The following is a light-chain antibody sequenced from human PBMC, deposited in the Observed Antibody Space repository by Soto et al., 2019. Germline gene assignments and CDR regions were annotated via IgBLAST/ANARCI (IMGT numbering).Light chain of an antibody. Sequence: DIQLTQSPSFLSASVGDRVPITCRASQGISSYLAWYHQKPGKAPKLLIYAASTLQSGVPSRFSGSGSGTDFTLTISSLQPEDFATYYCQQFNSFPLTFGGGTKVDIK. V-gene: IGKV1-9*01. CDR1: QGISSY. CDR3: QQFNSFPLT. CDR2: AAS. J-gene: IGKJ4*01.